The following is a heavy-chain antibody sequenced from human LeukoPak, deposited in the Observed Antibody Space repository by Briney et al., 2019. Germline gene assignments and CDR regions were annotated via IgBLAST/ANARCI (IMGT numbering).Heavy chain of an antibody. Sequence: SETLSLTCTVSGGSIINSYWSWIRQPPGKGLEWIGHIHHSGTTNYNPSLKSRVTISVDTSKNQFSLKLTSVTAADTAVYYCARVGDYALKDWGQGTLVTVSS. CDR3: ARVGDYALKD. J-gene: IGHJ4*02. D-gene: IGHD3-16*01. CDR1: GGSIINSY. V-gene: IGHV4-59*01. CDR2: IHHSGTT.